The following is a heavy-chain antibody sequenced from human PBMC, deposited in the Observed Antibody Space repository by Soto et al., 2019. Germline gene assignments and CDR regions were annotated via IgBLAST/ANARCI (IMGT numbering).Heavy chain of an antibody. J-gene: IGHJ6*02. Sequence: ASVKVSCKASGYTFTGYYMHWVRQAPGQGLEWMGWINPNSGGTDYAQKFQGWVTMTRDTSISTAYMELSRLRSDDTAVYYCARARLLWFGELKGAVGRAVWGQGPTVIVSS. CDR1: GYTFTGYY. V-gene: IGHV1-2*04. CDR3: ARARLLWFGELKGAVGRAV. CDR2: INPNSGGT. D-gene: IGHD3-10*01.